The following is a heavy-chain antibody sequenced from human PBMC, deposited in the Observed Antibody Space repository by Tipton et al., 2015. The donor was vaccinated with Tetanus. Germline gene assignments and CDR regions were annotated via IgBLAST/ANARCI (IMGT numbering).Heavy chain of an antibody. CDR1: GFIFSSYT. CDR2: ISSTSAYI. CDR3: AKAKPIITLAFSDS. J-gene: IGHJ4*02. Sequence: GSLRLSCGVSGFIFSSYTMNWVRQAPGKGLEWVASISSTSAYIYYADSLKGRFTISRDNAKNSLYLQMNSLRPEDTAVYYCAKAKPIITLAFSDSWGQGTLVIVSS. D-gene: IGHD3-22*01. V-gene: IGHV3-21*01.